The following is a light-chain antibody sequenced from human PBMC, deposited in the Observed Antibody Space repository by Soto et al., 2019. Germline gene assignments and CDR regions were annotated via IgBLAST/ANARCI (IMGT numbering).Light chain of an antibody. CDR3: QNYDRSPRT. J-gene: IGKJ1*01. CDR2: AAS. Sequence: IQMAQSPSSLSSSVADRFTSTCRASQGIGNFLAWYQQKPGTVPKLLIYAASILQSGVPSRFSGSGSGTDFALTISSLQPEDVETYYCQNYDRSPRTFGQGTKVDI. V-gene: IGKV1-27*01. CDR1: QGIGNF.